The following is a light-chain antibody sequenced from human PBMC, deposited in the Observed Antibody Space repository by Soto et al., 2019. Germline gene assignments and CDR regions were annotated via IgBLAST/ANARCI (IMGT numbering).Light chain of an antibody. CDR2: DVT. CDR1: SRDVGGYNY. CDR3: SSYTRSTTVV. Sequence: QSVLTQPASVSGSPGQSITISCTGTSRDVGGYNYVSWYQHHPGKAPKVIIYDVTNRPSGVSNRFSGSKSGNTASLTISGLQAEDEADYYCSSYTRSTTVVFGGGTKLTVL. J-gene: IGLJ2*01. V-gene: IGLV2-14*03.